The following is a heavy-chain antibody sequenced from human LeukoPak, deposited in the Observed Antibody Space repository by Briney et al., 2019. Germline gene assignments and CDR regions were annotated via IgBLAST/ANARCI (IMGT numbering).Heavy chain of an antibody. CDR1: GFTFSSYW. V-gene: IGHV3-7*03. CDR2: IKQDGSEK. J-gene: IGHJ6*04. CDR3: ATSAVVPAATTYYGMDV. Sequence: PGGSLRLSCAASGFTFSSYWMSWVRQAPGKGLEWVANIKQDGSEKYYVDSVKGRFTISRDNAKNSLYLQMNSLRAEDTAVYYCATSAVVPAATTYYGMDVWGKGTTVTVSS. D-gene: IGHD2-2*01.